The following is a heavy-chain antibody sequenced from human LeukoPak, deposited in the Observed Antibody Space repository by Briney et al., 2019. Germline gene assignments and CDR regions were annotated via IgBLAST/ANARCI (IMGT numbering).Heavy chain of an antibody. CDR1: GFTFSCYW. J-gene: IGHJ4*02. CDR2: INSDGSST. D-gene: IGHD1-1*01. V-gene: IGHV3-74*01. CDR3: AREVVY. Sequence: PGGSLSLSCSAYGFTFSCYWMHWHRQAPGKGLVWVSRINSDGSSTSYADSVKGRFTISRDNAKNTLYLHMNSLRAEDTAVYYCAREVVYWGQGALVTVSS.